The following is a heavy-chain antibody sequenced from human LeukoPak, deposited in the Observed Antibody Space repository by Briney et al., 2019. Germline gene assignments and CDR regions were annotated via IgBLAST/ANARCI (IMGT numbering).Heavy chain of an antibody. CDR1: GYRLNDYW. J-gene: IGHJ6*02. V-gene: IGHV5-51*01. CDR2: IFPGDSDT. CDR3: GGRCFTSFHFYGMDV. D-gene: IGHD2-15*01. Sequence: HGESLKISCKGSGYRLNDYWIGWVSQMPGKGLEWMGIIFPGDSDTKYSPSFQGQVTISADKSISTAYLQWSSLKASDSAIYCIGGRCFTSFHFYGMDVWGQGTTVTVSS.